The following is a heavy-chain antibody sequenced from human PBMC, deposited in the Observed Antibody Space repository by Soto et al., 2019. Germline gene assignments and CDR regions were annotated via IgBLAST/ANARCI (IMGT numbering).Heavy chain of an antibody. J-gene: IGHJ3*01. Sequence: QVQLVQSGAEVKKPGSSVKVSCKASGGTLNKHAITWVRRAPGQGLEWLGGIIPMFGIPNYPQKFQGRVTITADDSTHKSHMELHSLTSDDTAVYYCARGGTSGWLKGAYDVWGQGTMVTVSS. V-gene: IGHV1-69*01. D-gene: IGHD6-13*01. CDR1: GGTLNKHA. CDR3: ARGGTSGWLKGAYDV. CDR2: IIPMFGIP.